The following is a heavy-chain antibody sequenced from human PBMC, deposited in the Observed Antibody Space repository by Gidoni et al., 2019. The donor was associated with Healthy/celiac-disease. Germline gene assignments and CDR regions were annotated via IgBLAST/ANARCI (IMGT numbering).Heavy chain of an antibody. Sequence: ELQLVESGGGLVKPGASLRLSCAASGFPFSSFSMNWFRQAPGKGLEWVSSISSSSSYIYYADSVKGRFTISRDNAKNSLYLQMNSLRAEETAVYYCARDWPDFWSGPMDVWGQGTTVTVSS. CDR3: ARDWPDFWSGPMDV. CDR1: GFPFSSFS. D-gene: IGHD3-3*01. J-gene: IGHJ6*02. CDR2: ISSSSSYI. V-gene: IGHV3-21*01.